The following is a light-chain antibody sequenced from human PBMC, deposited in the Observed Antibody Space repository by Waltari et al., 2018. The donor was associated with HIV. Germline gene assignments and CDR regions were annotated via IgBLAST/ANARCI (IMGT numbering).Light chain of an antibody. CDR1: SLRSYY. V-gene: IGLV3-19*01. CDR2: GKN. CDR3: NSRDSSGNHWV. J-gene: IGLJ3*02. Sequence: SSELTQDPAVSVALGQTVRITCQGDSLRSYYASWYQRTPGQAPVLVIYGKNNRTSGIPDRFSGSSSGNTASLTITGAQAEDEADYYCNSRDSSGNHWVFGGGTKLTVL.